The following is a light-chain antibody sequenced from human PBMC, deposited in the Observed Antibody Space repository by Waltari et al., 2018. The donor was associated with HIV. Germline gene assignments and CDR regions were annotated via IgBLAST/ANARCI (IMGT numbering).Light chain of an antibody. CDR1: SSDVGGYNY. Sequence: QSALTQPRSVSGSPGQSVTISCTGTSSDVGGYNYVSWYQQNPGKAPKFTIYDVTKRPSGVPDRFSGSKSGNTASLTISGLQAEDEADYYCSSYAGSNNVIFGGGTKLTVL. J-gene: IGLJ2*01. CDR2: DVT. CDR3: SSYAGSNNVI. V-gene: IGLV2-11*01.